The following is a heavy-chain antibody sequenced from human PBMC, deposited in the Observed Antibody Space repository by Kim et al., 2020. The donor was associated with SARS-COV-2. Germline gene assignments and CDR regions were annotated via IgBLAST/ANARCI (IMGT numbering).Heavy chain of an antibody. CDR1: GFTFSSYA. CDR2: ISGSGGST. J-gene: IGHJ4*02. V-gene: IGHV3-23*01. Sequence: GGSLRLSCAASGFTFSSYAMSWVRQAPGKGLEWVSAISGSGGSTYYADSVKGRFTITRDISKNTLYLQMNSPRAEDTAIYYCAKDRGYSGYDSLDYWGQGILVSVSS. D-gene: IGHD5-12*01. CDR3: AKDRGYSGYDSLDY.